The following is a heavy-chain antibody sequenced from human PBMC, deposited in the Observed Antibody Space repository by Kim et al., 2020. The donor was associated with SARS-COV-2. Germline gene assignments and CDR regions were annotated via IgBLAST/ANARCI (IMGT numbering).Heavy chain of an antibody. CDR3: ARKTQFTRVDAFDI. Sequence: SETLSLTCTVSGGSISSSSYYWGWIRQPPGKGLEWIGSIYYSGSTYYNPSLKSRVTISVDTSKNQFSLKLSSVTAADTAVYYCARKTQFTRVDAFDIWGQGTMVTVSS. CDR2: IYYSGST. CDR1: GGSISSSSYY. V-gene: IGHV4-39*01. J-gene: IGHJ3*02.